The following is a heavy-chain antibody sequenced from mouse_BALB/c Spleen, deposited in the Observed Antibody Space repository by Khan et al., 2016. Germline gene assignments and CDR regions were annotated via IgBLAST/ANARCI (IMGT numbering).Heavy chain of an antibody. V-gene: IGHV1-7*01. Sequence: QVQLQQSGAELAKPGASVKMSCKASGYTLTNYWMHWVKQRPGQGLEWIGYINPSSGYTEYNQKFKDKATLTADKSSSTAYMQLSSLTSEDSAVYYCARDYTYTKDYWGQGTSVTVSS. J-gene: IGHJ4*01. CDR3: ARDYTYTKDY. CDR2: INPSSGYT. D-gene: IGHD2-14*01. CDR1: GYTLTNYW.